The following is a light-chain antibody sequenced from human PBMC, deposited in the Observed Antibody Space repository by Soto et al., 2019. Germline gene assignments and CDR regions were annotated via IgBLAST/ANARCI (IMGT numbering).Light chain of an antibody. CDR3: QQSYSSPPYT. CDR2: AAS. CDR1: QTIITY. J-gene: IGKJ2*01. Sequence: DIQMTQSPVSLSASVGDRVTITCRASQTIITYLNWYQLRPGTAPRLLIYAASNLQRGAPSRFSGSGSGIHFTLTISSLQPEDAALYYCQQSYSSPPYTFGQGTKVEI. V-gene: IGKV1-39*01.